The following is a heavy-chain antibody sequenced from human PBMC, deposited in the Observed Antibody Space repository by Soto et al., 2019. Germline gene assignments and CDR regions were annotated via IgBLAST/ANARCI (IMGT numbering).Heavy chain of an antibody. V-gene: IGHV1-46*04. J-gene: IGHJ4*02. Sequence: ASVKVSCKASGYTFTSYYMHWVRQAPGQGLEWMGIINPSGGSTSYADSVKGRFTISRDNAKNSLYLQMNSLRAEDTAVYYCARLSSSFAFDYWGQGTLVTVSS. D-gene: IGHD6-6*01. CDR3: ARLSSSFAFDY. CDR2: INPSGGST. CDR1: GYTFTSYY.